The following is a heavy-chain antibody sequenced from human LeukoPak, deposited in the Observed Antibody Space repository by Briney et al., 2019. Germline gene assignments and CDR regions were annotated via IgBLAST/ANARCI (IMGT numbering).Heavy chain of an antibody. V-gene: IGHV1-46*01. J-gene: IGHJ4*02. D-gene: IGHD3-22*01. CDR2: INPSGGST. Sequence: ASVKVSCTASGYTFTSYYMHWVRQAPGQGLEWMGIINPSGGSTSYAQKFQGRVTMTRDTSTSTVYMELSSLRSEDTAVYYCARDPLYYDSGGYFDYWGQGTLVTVSS. CDR3: ARDPLYYDSGGYFDY. CDR1: GYTFTSYY.